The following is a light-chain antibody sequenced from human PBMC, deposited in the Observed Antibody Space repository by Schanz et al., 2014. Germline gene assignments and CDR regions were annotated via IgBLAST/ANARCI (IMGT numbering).Light chain of an antibody. Sequence: EIVLTQSPATLSLSPGEGAALSCRASQNINTHLGWYQQKPGQAPRLLIYDASKRATGIPDRFSGSGSGTDFTLTISRLEPEDFAVYYCQQYGSSPLTFGQGTRLEIK. J-gene: IGKJ5*01. V-gene: IGKV3-20*01. CDR3: QQYGSSPLT. CDR2: DAS. CDR1: QNINTH.